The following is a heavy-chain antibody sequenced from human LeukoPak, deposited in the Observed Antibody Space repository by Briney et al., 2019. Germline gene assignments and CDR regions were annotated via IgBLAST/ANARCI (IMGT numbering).Heavy chain of an antibody. D-gene: IGHD1-26*01. CDR1: GGTFTSYA. V-gene: IGHV1-69*05. CDR3: AREVVGATLVAFDY. J-gene: IGHJ4*02. CDR2: IIPIFGTA. Sequence: SVKVSCKASGGTFTSYAISWVRQAPGQGLEWMGGIIPIFGTANYAQKFQGRVTITTDESTSTAYMELSSMRSEDTAVYYCAREVVGATLVAFDYWGQGTLVTVSS.